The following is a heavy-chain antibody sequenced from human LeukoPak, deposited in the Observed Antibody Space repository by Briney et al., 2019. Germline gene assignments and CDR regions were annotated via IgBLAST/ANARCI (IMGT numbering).Heavy chain of an antibody. D-gene: IGHD1-7*01. V-gene: IGHV3-21*01. J-gene: IGHJ3*02. CDR2: ISSSSSYI. CDR3: ARDGGITGTRTDAFDI. Sequence: GGSLRLSCAASGFTFSSYSMNWVRQAPGKGLEWVSSISSSSSYIYYADSVKGRFTISRDNAKNSLYLQMNSLRAEDTAVYYCARDGGITGTRTDAFDIWGQGTMVTVSS. CDR1: GFTFSSYS.